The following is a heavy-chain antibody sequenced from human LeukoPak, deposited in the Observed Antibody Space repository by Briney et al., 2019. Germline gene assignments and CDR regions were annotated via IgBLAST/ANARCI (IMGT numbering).Heavy chain of an antibody. V-gene: IGHV1-2*02. CDR2: INPNSGGT. D-gene: IGHD3-9*01. CDR1: GYTFTGYY. J-gene: IGHJ4*02. CDR3: ARGLRVTYYDILTGYSRFGY. Sequence: ASVKVSCKASGYTFTGYYMHWVRQAPGQGLEWMGWINPNSGGTNYAQKFQGRVTMTRDTSISTAYMELSRLRSDVTAVYYCARGLRVTYYDILTGYSRFGYWGQGTLVTVSS.